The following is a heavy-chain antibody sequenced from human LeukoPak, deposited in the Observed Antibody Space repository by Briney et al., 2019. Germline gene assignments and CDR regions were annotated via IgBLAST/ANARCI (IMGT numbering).Heavy chain of an antibody. Sequence: SETLSLTCTVVGGSITSDYWSWIRQPAGKGLEWMGRIFTSGSAAYNPSLKSRVTMSLDTSKNQFLLKLSSVTAADTAAYFCSRGGANDLWGQGTLVTVSS. V-gene: IGHV4-4*07. CDR3: SRGGANDL. D-gene: IGHD4/OR15-4a*01. CDR1: GGSITSDY. CDR2: IFTSGSA. J-gene: IGHJ5*02.